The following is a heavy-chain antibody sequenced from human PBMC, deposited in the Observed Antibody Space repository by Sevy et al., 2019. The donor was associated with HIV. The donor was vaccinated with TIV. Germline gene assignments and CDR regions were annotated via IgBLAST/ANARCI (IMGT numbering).Heavy chain of an antibody. J-gene: IGHJ4*02. CDR3: VKDRSGSYSFDY. Sequence: GGSLRLSCAASGFTFGDYTMNWVRQAPGKGLEWVSCIRCCSGNIAYADSVEGRFTISRDNAKNFLYLQMNSLRVEDTALYYCVKDRSGSYSFDYWGQGTLVTVSS. V-gene: IGHV3-9*01. D-gene: IGHD1-26*01. CDR1: GFTFGDYT. CDR2: IRCCSGNI.